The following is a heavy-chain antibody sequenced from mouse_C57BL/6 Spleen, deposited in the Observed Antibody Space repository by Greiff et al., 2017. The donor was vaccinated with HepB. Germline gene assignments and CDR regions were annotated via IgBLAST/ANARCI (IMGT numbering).Heavy chain of an antibody. CDR2: IHPNSAST. J-gene: IGHJ4*01. CDR3: ARKGVYYDYDDYAMDY. D-gene: IGHD2-4*01. V-gene: IGHV1-64*01. Sequence: QVQLQQPGAELVKPGASVKLSCKASGYTFTSYWMHWVKQRPGQGLEWIGMIHPNSASTNYNEKFKSKATLTVDKSSSTAYMQLSSLTSEDSAVYYCARKGVYYDYDDYAMDYWGQGTSVTVSS. CDR1: GYTFTSYW.